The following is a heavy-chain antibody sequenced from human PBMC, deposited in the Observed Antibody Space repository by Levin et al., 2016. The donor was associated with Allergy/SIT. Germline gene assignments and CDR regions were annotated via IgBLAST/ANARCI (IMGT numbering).Heavy chain of an antibody. CDR1: GGSISSYY. V-gene: IGHV4-34*01. D-gene: IGHD4-17*01. CDR2: INHSGST. CDR3: ASDKRRRSGFDY. Sequence: SETLSLTCTVSGGSISSYYWSWIRQPPGKGLEWIGEINHSGSTNYNPSLKSRVTISVDTSKNQFSLKLSSVTAADTAVYYCASDKRRRSGFDYWGQGTLVTVSS. J-gene: IGHJ4*02.